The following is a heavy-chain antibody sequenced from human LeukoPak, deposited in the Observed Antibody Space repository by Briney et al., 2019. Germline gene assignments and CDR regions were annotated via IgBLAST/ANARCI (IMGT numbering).Heavy chain of an antibody. J-gene: IGHJ3*02. D-gene: IGHD3-16*02. V-gene: IGHV5-51*01. CDR2: IHPDDSDT. CDR1: GYSFTSYW. CDR3: ARPASSFTPDAFDI. Sequence: PGESLKISCKGSGYSFTSYWIGSVRQMPGKGLEWMGIIHPDDSDTRYSPSIQGQVTISADKSISTAYLQWSSLKASDTAMYYCARPASSFTPDAFDIWGQGTMVTVSS.